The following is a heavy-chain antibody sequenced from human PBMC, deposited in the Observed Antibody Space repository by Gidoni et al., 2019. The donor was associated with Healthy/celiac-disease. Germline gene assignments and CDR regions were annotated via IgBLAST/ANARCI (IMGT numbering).Heavy chain of an antibody. CDR1: GSPFSSYA. CDR2: ISGSGGST. V-gene: IGHV3-23*01. CDR3: AKDGEGHYGSGSYLHRGDFDY. D-gene: IGHD3-10*01. Sequence: EVQLLASGGGLVQPGGSLSPSCSPPGSPFSSYAMSCARQAPGKGLEWVSAISGSGGSTYYADSVKGRFTISRDNSKNTLYLQMNSLRAEDTAVYYCAKDGEGHYGSGSYLHRGDFDYWGQGTLVTVSS. J-gene: IGHJ4*02.